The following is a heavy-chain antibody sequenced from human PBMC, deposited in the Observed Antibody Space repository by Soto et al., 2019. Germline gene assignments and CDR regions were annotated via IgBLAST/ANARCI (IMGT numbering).Heavy chain of an antibody. CDR2: IYFSGST. CDR1: GGSISSGGYY. J-gene: IGHJ6*02. V-gene: IGHV4-31*03. Sequence: PSETLSLTCTVSGGSISSGGYYWSWIRQHPGKGLEWIGYIYFSGSTYYNPSLKSRVAISVDTSKNQFSLKLCSVAAADTAVYYCARGPYYDILTGYSSYYYYYGMDVWGQGTTVTVSS. CDR3: ARGPYYDILTGYSSYYYYYGMDV. D-gene: IGHD3-9*01.